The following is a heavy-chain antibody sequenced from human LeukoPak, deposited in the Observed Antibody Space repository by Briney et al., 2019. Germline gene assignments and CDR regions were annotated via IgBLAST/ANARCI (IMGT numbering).Heavy chain of an antibody. CDR3: ARDLSVDTAMVS. J-gene: IGHJ4*02. CDR2: IYSGGST. V-gene: IGHV3-53*01. CDR1: GFTVSSNY. Sequence: GGSLRLSCAASGFTVSSNYMSWVRQAPGKGLEWVSVIYSGGSTYYADSVKGRFTISRDNSKNTLYLQMNSLRAEDTAVYYCARDLSVDTAMVSWGQGTLVTVSS. D-gene: IGHD5-18*01.